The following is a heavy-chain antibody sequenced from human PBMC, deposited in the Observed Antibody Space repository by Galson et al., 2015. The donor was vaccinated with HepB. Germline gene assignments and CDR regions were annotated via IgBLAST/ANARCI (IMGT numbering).Heavy chain of an antibody. CDR3: AKSPYDSSGYYSPFDY. D-gene: IGHD3-22*01. J-gene: IGHJ4*02. V-gene: IGHV3-23*01. Sequence: SLRLSCAASGFTFSSYAMSWVRQAPGKGLEWVSAISGSGGSTYYADSVKGRFTISRDNSKNTLYLQMNSLRAEDTAVYYCAKSPYDSSGYYSPFDYWGQGTLVTVSS. CDR1: GFTFSSYA. CDR2: ISGSGGST.